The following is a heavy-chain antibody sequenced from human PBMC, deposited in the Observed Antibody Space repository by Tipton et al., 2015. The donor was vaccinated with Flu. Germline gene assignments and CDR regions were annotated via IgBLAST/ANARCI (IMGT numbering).Heavy chain of an antibody. D-gene: IGHD5-18*01. CDR1: GDSISSSSYY. J-gene: IGHJ6*02. CDR2: IYYSGST. V-gene: IGHV4-39*07. CDR3: ARDRSDPSGYNSGLPLYYYYYYGMDV. Sequence: TLSLTCTVSGDSISSSSYYWGWIRQPPGKGLEWIGSIYYSGSTYYNPSLKSRVTISVDTSKNQFSLKLSSVTAADTAVYYCARDRSDPSGYNSGLPLYYYYYYGMDVWGQGP.